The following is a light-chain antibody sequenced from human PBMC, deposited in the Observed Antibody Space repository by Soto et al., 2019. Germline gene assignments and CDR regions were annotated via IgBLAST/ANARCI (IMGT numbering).Light chain of an antibody. CDR2: AAS. CDR3: QQLNSYPPT. CDR1: QGISSY. V-gene: IGKV1-9*01. Sequence: TQMTQSPSSLSASVGDRVTITCRASQGISSYLAWYQQKPGKAPKLLIYAASALQSGVPSRFSGIGSGTDFTLTISSLQPEDFATYYCQQLNSYPPTFGGGTKVDIK. J-gene: IGKJ4*01.